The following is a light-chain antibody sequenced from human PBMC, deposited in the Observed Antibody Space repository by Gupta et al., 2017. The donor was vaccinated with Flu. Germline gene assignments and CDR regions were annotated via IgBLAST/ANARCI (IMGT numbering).Light chain of an antibody. CDR2: DAS. CDR3: QQSDSAPRT. CDR1: QNISPF. Sequence: DIQVTQSPSSLSASVGDRVTITCRASQNISPFLNWYQQKPGKAPKLLIYDASSLQSGVPSRFSGSVSGTDFTLTISTLQPEDFATYYCQQSDSAPRTFGHGTKVEIK. J-gene: IGKJ1*01. V-gene: IGKV1-39*01.